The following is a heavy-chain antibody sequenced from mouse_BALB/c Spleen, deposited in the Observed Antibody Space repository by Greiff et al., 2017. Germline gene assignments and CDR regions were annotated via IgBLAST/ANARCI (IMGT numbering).Heavy chain of an antibody. D-gene: IGHD1-1*01. V-gene: IGHV1-9*01. Sequence: QVQLKESGAELMKPGASVKISCKATGYTFSSYWIEWVKQRPGHGLEWIGEILPGSGSTNYNEKFKGKATFTADTSSNTAYMQLSSLTSEDSAVYYCASPYYYGSSSAWFAYWGQGTLVTVSA. CDR3: ASPYYYGSSSAWFAY. J-gene: IGHJ3*01. CDR1: GYTFSSYW. CDR2: ILPGSGST.